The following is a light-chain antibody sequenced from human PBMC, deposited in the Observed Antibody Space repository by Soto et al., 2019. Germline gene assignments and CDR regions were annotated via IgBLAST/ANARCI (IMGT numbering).Light chain of an antibody. CDR1: QSVSRY. Sequence: EIVLTQSPATLSFSPGERATLSCRASQSVSRYLAWYQQKPGQAPRLLIYDASNRATGIPARFSGSGSGTDFTLTISSLEPEDFAVYYCQQRSNWPPITFGQGTRLE. J-gene: IGKJ5*01. CDR3: QQRSNWPPIT. V-gene: IGKV3-11*01. CDR2: DAS.